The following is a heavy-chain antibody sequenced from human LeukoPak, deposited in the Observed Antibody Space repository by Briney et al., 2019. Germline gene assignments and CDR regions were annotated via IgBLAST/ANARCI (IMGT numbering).Heavy chain of an antibody. D-gene: IGHD5-12*01. CDR2: ISDFSGST. Sequence: ASVKVSCKASGHTFVNYNLMWVRQAPGQGLEWVGWISDFSGSTAYAQKLQGRVSMTTDRSTKTAYMELTSLRSDDTAVYYCAIDRGYVRGTYSCYCDFWGQGTLVTVSS. CDR1: GHTFVNYN. V-gene: IGHV1-18*01. J-gene: IGHJ4*02. CDR3: AIDRGYVRGTYSCYCDF.